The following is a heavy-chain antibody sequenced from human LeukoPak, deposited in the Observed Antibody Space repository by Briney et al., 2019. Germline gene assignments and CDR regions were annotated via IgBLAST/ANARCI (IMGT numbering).Heavy chain of an antibody. J-gene: IGHJ5*02. CDR2: INHSGST. D-gene: IGHD6-13*01. CDR1: GGSFSGYY. V-gene: IGHV4-34*01. Sequence: SETLSLTCAAYGGSFSGYYWNWIRQPPGKGLEWIGEINHSGSTNYNPSLKSRVTISVDTSKNQFSLKLNSVTAADTAVYYCARGLISSSWRNNWFDPWGQGTLVTVSS. CDR3: ARGLISSSWRNNWFDP.